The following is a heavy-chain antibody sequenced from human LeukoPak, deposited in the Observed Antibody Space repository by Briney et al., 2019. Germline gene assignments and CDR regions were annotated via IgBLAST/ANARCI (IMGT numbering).Heavy chain of an antibody. CDR1: GFTFSNYA. CDR2: ISYDGSKK. D-gene: IGHD5-12*01. V-gene: IGHV3-30*04. J-gene: IGHJ4*02. CDR3: ANSGYDLWFDY. Sequence: GGSLRLSCADSGFTFSNYAMHWVRQAPGKGLEWVAVISYDGSKKYYADSVKGQVTISRDKSKNTLYLQMNSLRAEDTAVYYCANSGYDLWFDYWGQGTLVTVSS.